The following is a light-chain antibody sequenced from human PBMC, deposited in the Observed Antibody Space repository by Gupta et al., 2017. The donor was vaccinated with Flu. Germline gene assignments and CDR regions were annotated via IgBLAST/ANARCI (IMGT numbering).Light chain of an antibody. CDR2: GNS. J-gene: IGLJ2*01. CDR1: SSNIGKNYE. Sequence: QSVLPQPPSVTRAPGQRVTISCTGSSSNIGKNYEVHWYQHLPGTAPTLIIFGNSKRPAGVPERFSGSKSGTAASLAXTXLQADDXADYYCQSYDMTLGVVFGGGTKLTVL. CDR3: QSYDMTLGVV. V-gene: IGLV1-40*01.